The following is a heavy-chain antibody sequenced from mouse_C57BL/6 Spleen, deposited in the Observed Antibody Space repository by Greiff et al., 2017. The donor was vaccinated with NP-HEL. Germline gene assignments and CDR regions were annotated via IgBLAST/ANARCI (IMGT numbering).Heavy chain of an antibody. J-gene: IGHJ2*01. CDR3: TRSSDGYYPY. CDR2: IDPETGGT. CDR1: GYTFTDYE. V-gene: IGHV1-15*01. D-gene: IGHD2-3*01. Sequence: VQLQQSGAELVRPGASVTLSCKASGYTFTDYEMHWVKQTPVHGLEWIGAIDPETGGTAYNQKFKGKAILTADKSSSTAYMELRSLTSEDSAVYYCTRSSDGYYPYWGQGTTLTVSS.